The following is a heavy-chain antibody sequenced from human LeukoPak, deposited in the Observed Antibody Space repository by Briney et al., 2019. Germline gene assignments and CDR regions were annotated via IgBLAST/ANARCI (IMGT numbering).Heavy chain of an antibody. V-gene: IGHV1-18*01. J-gene: IGHJ4*02. CDR3: AERAVAGFAFFDY. Sequence: ASVKVSCKASGYTFTSYGISWVRQAPGQGLEWMGWISAYNGNTNYAQKLQGRVTMTTDTSTSTAYMELSSLRSEDTAVYYCAERAVAGFAFFDYWGQGTLVTVSS. CDR2: ISAYNGNT. CDR1: GYTFTSYG. D-gene: IGHD6-19*01.